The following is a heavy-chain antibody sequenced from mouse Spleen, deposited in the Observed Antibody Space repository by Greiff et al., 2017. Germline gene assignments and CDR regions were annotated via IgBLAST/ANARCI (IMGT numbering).Heavy chain of an antibody. J-gene: IGHJ3*01. D-gene: IGHD2-4*01. CDR3: ANYDYDQAWFAY. V-gene: IGHV1-19*01. CDR2: INPYNGGT. Sequence: VQLQQSGPVLVKPGASVKMSCKASGYTFTDYYMNWVKQSHGKSLEWIGVINPYNGGTSYNQKFKGKATLTVDKSSSTAYMELNSLTSEDSAVYYCANYDYDQAWFAYWGQGTLVTVSA. CDR1: GYTFTDYY.